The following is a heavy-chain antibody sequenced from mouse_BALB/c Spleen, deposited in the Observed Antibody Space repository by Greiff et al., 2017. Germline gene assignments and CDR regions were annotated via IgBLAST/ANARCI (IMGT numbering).Heavy chain of an antibody. CDR2: ISSGSSTI. Sequence: EVQLVESGGGLVQPGGSRKLSCAASGFTFSSFGMHWVRQAPEKGLEWVAYISSGSSTIYYADTVKGRFTISRDNPKNTLFLQMTSLRSEDTAMYYCARIYDGYYGAMDYWGQGTSVTVSS. J-gene: IGHJ4*01. CDR3: ARIYDGYYGAMDY. V-gene: IGHV5-17*02. CDR1: GFTFSSFG. D-gene: IGHD2-3*01.